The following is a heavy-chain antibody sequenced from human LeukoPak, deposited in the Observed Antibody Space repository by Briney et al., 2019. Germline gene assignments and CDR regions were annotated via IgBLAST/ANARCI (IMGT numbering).Heavy chain of an antibody. CDR3: AKDPGDDYYDSSGYSYFDY. Sequence: PGGSLRLSCAASGFTFSSDAMSWVRQAPGKGLEWVSAISGSGGSTYYADSVKGRFTISRDNSKNTLYLQMNSLRAEDTAVYYCAKDPGDDYYDSSGYSYFDYWGQGTLVTVSS. CDR2: ISGSGGST. J-gene: IGHJ4*02. CDR1: GFTFSSDA. V-gene: IGHV3-23*01. D-gene: IGHD3-22*01.